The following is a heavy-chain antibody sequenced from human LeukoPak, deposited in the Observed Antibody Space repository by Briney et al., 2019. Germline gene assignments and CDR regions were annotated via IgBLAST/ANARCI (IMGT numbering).Heavy chain of an antibody. V-gene: IGHV3-23*01. Sequence: GGSLRLSCATSGFSFSSYAMSWVRQAPGKGLEWVSAMSSSDDGRYYAASVRGRFTISRDTSRSTLYLQMNSLRAEDTAVYYCAGRGSGSYFDYWGQGTLVTVSS. CDR3: AGRGSGSYFDY. CDR2: MSSSDDGR. J-gene: IGHJ4*02. CDR1: GFSFSSYA. D-gene: IGHD3-10*01.